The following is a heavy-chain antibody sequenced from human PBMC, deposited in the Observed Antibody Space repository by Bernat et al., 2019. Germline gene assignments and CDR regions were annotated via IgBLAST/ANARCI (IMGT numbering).Heavy chain of an antibody. CDR1: GFTFSNAW. CDR2: IKSKTDGGTT. J-gene: IGHJ4*02. Sequence: EVQLVESGGGLVKPGGSLRLSCAASGFTFSNAWMSWVRQAPGKGLEWVGRIKSKTDGGTTDYAAPVKGRFTISRDDSKNTLYLQMNNLKTEDTAVYYCTTDYSDGGDCSGGSCYRDYWGQGTLVTVSS. D-gene: IGHD2-15*01. CDR3: TTDYSDGGDCSGGSCYRDY. V-gene: IGHV3-15*01.